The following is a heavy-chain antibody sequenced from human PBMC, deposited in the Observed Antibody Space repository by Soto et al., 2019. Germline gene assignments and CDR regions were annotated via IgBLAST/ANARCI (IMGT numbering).Heavy chain of an antibody. D-gene: IGHD3-22*01. Sequence: GGSLRLSCAASGFTFSSYAMSWVRQAPGKGLEWVGRIKSKTDGEAIDYAASVKGRFTISRDDSKNTVYLQMNSLETEDTALYYCTTVLRYFYDGSGYRWGQGTQVTVSS. CDR2: IKSKTDGEAI. J-gene: IGHJ4*02. CDR3: TTVLRYFYDGSGYR. V-gene: IGHV3-15*01. CDR1: GFTFSSYA.